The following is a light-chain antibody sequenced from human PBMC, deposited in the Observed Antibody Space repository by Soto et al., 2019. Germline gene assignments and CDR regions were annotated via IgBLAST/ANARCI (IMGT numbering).Light chain of an antibody. CDR2: GAS. Sequence: EIVLTQSPGTLSLSPGERATLSCRASQSVNNTLAWYQQKPGQAPRLLIYGASTRATGIPARFSGSGSGTEFTLTISSLQSEDFAVYYCQQYNNWPPWTFGQGTRLEI. J-gene: IGKJ5*01. V-gene: IGKV3-15*01. CDR3: QQYNNWPPWT. CDR1: QSVNNT.